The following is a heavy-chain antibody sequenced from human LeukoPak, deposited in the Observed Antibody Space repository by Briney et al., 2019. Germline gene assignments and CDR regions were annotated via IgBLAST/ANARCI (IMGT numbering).Heavy chain of an antibody. V-gene: IGHV4-59*01. J-gene: IGHJ4*02. CDR2: IYYSGST. CDR1: GGSISSYY. CDR3: ASIGGSSWAFDY. D-gene: IGHD6-13*01. Sequence: SETLSLTCTVSGGSISSYYWSWIRQPPGKGLEWIGYIYYSGSTNYNPSLKSRVTISVDTSKNQFSLKLSSVTAADMAVYYCASIGGSSWAFDYWGQGTLVTVSS.